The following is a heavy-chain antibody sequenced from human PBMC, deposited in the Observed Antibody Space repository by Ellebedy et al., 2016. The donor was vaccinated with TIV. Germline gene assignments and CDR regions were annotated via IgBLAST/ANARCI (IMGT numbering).Heavy chain of an antibody. CDR1: GGSISSGGYY. D-gene: IGHD6-13*01. Sequence: SETLSLXXTVSGGSISSGGYYWSWIRQHPGKGLEWIGYIYYSGSTYYNPSLKSRVTISVDTSKNQFSLKLSSVTAADTAVYYCASFGRIAAATNPFAYWGQGTLVTVSS. CDR3: ASFGRIAAATNPFAY. V-gene: IGHV4-31*03. CDR2: IYYSGST. J-gene: IGHJ4*02.